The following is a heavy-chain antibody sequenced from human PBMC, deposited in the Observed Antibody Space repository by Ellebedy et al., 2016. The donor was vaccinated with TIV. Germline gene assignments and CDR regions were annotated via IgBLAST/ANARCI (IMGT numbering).Heavy chain of an antibody. V-gene: IGHV3-11*04. CDR1: GFTFSDYY. Sequence: GESLKISCAASGFTFSDYYMSWIRQAPGKGLEWVSYISSSGSTIYYADSVKGRFTISRDNSKNTLYLQINSLRAEDTAVYYCARESHDSCTNGVCYSSAFDYWGQGTLVTVSS. J-gene: IGHJ4*02. D-gene: IGHD2-8*01. CDR2: ISSSGSTI. CDR3: ARESHDSCTNGVCYSSAFDY.